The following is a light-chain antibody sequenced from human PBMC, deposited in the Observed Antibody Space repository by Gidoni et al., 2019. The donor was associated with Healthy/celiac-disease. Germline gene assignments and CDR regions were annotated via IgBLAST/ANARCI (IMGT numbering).Light chain of an antibody. V-gene: IGKV3-20*01. J-gene: IGKJ4*01. CDR2: GAS. CDR1: QSVSSSY. CDR3: QQYGSSPWA. Sequence: TLSCRASQSVSSSYLAWYQQKPGQAPRLLIYGASSRATGIPDRFSGSGSGTDFTLTISRLEPEDFAVYYCQQYGSSPWAFGGGTKVENK.